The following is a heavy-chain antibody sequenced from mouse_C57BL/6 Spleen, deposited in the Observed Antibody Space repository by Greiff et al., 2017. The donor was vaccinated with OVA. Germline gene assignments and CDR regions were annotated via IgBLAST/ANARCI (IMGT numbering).Heavy chain of an antibody. Sequence: VQLQQSGAELVKPGASVKLSCKASGYTFTSYWMQWVKQRPGQGLEWIGEIDPSDSYTNYNQKFKGKATLTVDTSSSTAYMQLSSLTSEDSAVYYCASGQLRPRFAYWGQGTLVTVSA. CDR3: ASGQLRPRFAY. D-gene: IGHD3-2*02. V-gene: IGHV1-50*01. J-gene: IGHJ3*01. CDR1: GYTFTSYW. CDR2: IDPSDSYT.